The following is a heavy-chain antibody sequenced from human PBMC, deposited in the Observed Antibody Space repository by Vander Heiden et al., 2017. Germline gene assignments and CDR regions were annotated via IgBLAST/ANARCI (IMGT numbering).Heavy chain of an antibody. CDR3: ARGSYYDILTGYYRVEYFQH. CDR1: GGTFSSYA. CDR2: IIPIFGTA. D-gene: IGHD3-9*01. J-gene: IGHJ1*01. V-gene: IGHV1-69*01. Sequence: QVQLVQSGAEVKKPGSSVKVSCKASGGTFSSYAISGVRQAPGQGLEWMGGIIPIFGTANYAQKFQGRVTITADESTSTAYMELSSLRSEDTAVYYCARGSYYDILTGYYRVEYFQHWGQGTLVTVSS.